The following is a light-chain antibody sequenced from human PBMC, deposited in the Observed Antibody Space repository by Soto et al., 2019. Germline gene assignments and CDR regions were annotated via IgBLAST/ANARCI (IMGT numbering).Light chain of an antibody. CDR2: DAS. J-gene: IGKJ2*01. Sequence: ALQLTQSPSSLSAYVGDRVTITCRASQGISSALAWYQQKPGKTPKLLIYDASSLKSGVPSRFSGSGSGTDFTLTISSLQAEDFATYYCQQFNSYPPTFGQGTKLELK. CDR1: QGISSA. V-gene: IGKV1-13*02. CDR3: QQFNSYPPT.